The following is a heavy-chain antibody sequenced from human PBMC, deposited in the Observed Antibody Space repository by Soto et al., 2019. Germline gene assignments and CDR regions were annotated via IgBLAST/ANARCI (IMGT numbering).Heavy chain of an antibody. CDR2: IYPGDSDT. J-gene: IGHJ6*03. CDR3: ARHRNNHYYYYYMDV. V-gene: IGHV5-51*01. CDR1: GYSFTSYW. Sequence: GESLKISCKGSGYSFTSYWIGWVRQMPGKGLEWMGIIYPGDSDTRYSPSFQGQVTISADKSISTAYLQWSSLKASDTSMYYCARHRNNHYYYYYMDVWGKGTTVTVSS.